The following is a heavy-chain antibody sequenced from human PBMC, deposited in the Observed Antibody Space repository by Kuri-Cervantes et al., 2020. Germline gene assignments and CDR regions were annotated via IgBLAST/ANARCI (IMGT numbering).Heavy chain of an antibody. V-gene: IGHV4-59*01. D-gene: IGHD2-15*01. CDR1: GGSISSYY. J-gene: IGHJ4*02. CDR3: AYYHCSGGGCYFDY. CDR2: IYYSGST. Sequence: SETLSLTCPVSGGSISSYYWSWIRQPPGKGLEWIGYIYYSGSTNYNPSLKSRVTISVDTSKNQFSLKLSSVTAADTAVYYCAYYHCSGGGCYFDYWGQGTMVTVSS.